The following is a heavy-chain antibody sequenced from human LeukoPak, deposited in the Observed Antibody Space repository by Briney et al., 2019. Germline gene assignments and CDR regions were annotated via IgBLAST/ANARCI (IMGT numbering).Heavy chain of an antibody. Sequence: SETLSLTCTVSGGSISSYYWSWIRQPPGKGLEWIGYIYYSGSTNYNPSLKSRVTTLADTSKNEFSLKLSSVTAADTAVYYCARAGTNLGDYDYWGQGTLVTVSS. D-gene: IGHD4-17*01. CDR1: GGSISSYY. V-gene: IGHV4-59*08. CDR3: ARAGTNLGDYDY. J-gene: IGHJ4*02. CDR2: IYYSGST.